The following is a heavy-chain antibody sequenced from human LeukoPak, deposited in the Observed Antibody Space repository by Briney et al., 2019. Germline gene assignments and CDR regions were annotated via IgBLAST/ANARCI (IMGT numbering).Heavy chain of an antibody. CDR1: GFTFSNSA. J-gene: IGHJ4*02. Sequence: GESLRLSCAASGFTFSNSAMTWVRQAPGKGLEWVSAISGSGDKVHYADSVKGRFTISRDNSKNTLYLQMNSLRVEDTAIYYCAKDWSCDYWGQGTLITVSS. V-gene: IGHV3-23*01. CDR2: ISGSGDKV. D-gene: IGHD1-26*01. CDR3: AKDWSCDY.